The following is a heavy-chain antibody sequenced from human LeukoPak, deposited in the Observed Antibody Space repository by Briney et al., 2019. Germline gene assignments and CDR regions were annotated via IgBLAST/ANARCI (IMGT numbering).Heavy chain of an antibody. J-gene: IGHJ4*02. CDR3: ARDGGYSGSYNDY. D-gene: IGHD1-26*01. Sequence: SISSTTSYIYYADSVKGRFTISRDDSKNSLYLQMNGLKTEDTAVYYCARDGGYSGSYNDYWGQGTLVTVSS. CDR2: ISSTTSYI. V-gene: IGHV3-21*04.